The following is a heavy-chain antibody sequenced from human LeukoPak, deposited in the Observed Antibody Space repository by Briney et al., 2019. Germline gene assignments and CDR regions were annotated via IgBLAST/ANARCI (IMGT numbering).Heavy chain of an antibody. CDR1: GFTFSSYW. CDR2: INTDGSST. J-gene: IGHJ4*02. CDR3: AKDIFTMVRGVVDY. Sequence: AGGSLRLSCAASGFTFSSYWMHWVRQVPGKGLVWVSRINTDGSSTSYADSVKGRFTISRDNAKNTLYLQMNSLRAEDTALYYCAKDIFTMVRGVVDYWGQGTLVTVSS. D-gene: IGHD3-10*01. V-gene: IGHV3-74*01.